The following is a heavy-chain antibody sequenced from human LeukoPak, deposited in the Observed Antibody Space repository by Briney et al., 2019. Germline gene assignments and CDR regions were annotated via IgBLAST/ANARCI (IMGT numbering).Heavy chain of an antibody. CDR2: IYSGGST. V-gene: IGHV3-53*01. J-gene: IGHJ1*01. CDR3: ARDTAYKGYCSSTSCYIQH. Sequence: PGGSLRLSCAASGFTVSSNYMSWVRQAPGKGLEWVSVIYSGGSTYYADSVKGRFTISRDNSKNTLYLQMNSLRAEDTAVYYCARDTAYKGYCSSTSCYIQHWGQGTLVTVSS. CDR1: GFTVSSNY. D-gene: IGHD2-2*02.